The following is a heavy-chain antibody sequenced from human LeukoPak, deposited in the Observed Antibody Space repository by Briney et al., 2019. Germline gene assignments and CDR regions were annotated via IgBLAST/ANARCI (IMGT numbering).Heavy chain of an antibody. V-gene: IGHV3-30*02. CDR1: AFTFSRYG. J-gene: IGHJ4*02. CDR2: IRYDGSNK. Sequence: GGSLRLSCAASAFTFSRYGMHWVRQAPGKGLEWVAFIRYDGSNKYYADSVKGRFTISRDNSKNTLYLQMNSLRAEDTAVYYCAKEIWPTVTTPGWTYFDYWGQGALVTVSS. D-gene: IGHD4-17*01. CDR3: AKEIWPTVTTPGWTYFDY.